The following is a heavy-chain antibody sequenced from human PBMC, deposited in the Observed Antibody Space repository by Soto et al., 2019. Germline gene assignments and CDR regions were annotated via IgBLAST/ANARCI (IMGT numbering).Heavy chain of an antibody. CDR3: ARDPLAAAGMGHYFDY. D-gene: IGHD6-13*01. CDR1: GGTFSSYA. Sequence: ASVKVSCKASGGTFSSYAISWVRQAPGQGLEWMGGIIPIFGTANYAQKFQGRVTITADESTSTAYMELSSLRSEDTAVYYCARDPLAAAGMGHYFDYWGQGTLVTVSS. CDR2: IIPIFGTA. J-gene: IGHJ4*02. V-gene: IGHV1-69*13.